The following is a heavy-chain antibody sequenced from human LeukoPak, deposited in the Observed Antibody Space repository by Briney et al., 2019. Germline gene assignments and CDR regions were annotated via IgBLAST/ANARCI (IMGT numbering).Heavy chain of an antibody. Sequence: SVKVSCKASGGTFSSYAISWVRQAPGQGPEWMGGIIPIFGTANYAQKFQGRVTITADESTSTAYMELSSLRSEDTAVYYCARDNSVGDNAWWFDPWGQGTLVTVSS. V-gene: IGHV1-69*13. J-gene: IGHJ5*02. D-gene: IGHD1-26*01. CDR2: IIPIFGTA. CDR3: ARDNSVGDNAWWFDP. CDR1: GGTFSSYA.